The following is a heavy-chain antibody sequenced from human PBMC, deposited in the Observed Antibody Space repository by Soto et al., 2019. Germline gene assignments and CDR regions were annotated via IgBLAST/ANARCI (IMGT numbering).Heavy chain of an antibody. D-gene: IGHD6-13*01. Sequence: QVQLQESGPGLVRPSGTVSLTCAVSGLSISSDNWWSWVRQPPGKGLEWIGEIHHSGSTNYNPSLKSRVTMSVVPSKDLFSLTLNSVTAADTAFYYRARDQGSHPGDWGQGTLVSVSS. CDR2: IHHSGST. J-gene: IGHJ4*02. V-gene: IGHV4-4*02. CDR3: ARDQGSHPGD. CDR1: GLSISSDNW.